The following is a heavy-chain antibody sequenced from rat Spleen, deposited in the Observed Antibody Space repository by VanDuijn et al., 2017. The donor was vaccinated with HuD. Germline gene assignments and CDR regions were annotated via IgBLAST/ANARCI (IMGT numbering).Heavy chain of an antibody. D-gene: IGHD1-12*02. J-gene: IGHJ4*01. Sequence: EVQLVESGGGLVQPGRSLKLSCAASGFIFSNYGMHWIRQAPAKGLEWVAPISPSGAITNYRDSVKGRFTISRDNAKRTVNLQMDSLRSEDSATYYCATDGYYDGTYYSVYVMDAWGQGASVTVSS. V-gene: IGHV5-19*01. CDR3: ATDGYYDGTYYSVYVMDA. CDR2: ISPSGAIT. CDR1: GFIFSNYG.